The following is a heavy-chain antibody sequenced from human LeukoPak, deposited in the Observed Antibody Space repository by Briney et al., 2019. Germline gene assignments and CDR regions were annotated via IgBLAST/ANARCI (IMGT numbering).Heavy chain of an antibody. V-gene: IGHV3-48*03. Sequence: PGGSLRLSCAASGFTFSSYEMNWVRQAPGKGLEWVSYISSSGSTIYYADSVKGRFTISRDNAKNSLYLQMNSLRVGDTAVYYCARPRWPLEYWGQGTLVTVSS. CDR2: ISSSGSTI. CDR3: ARPRWPLEY. D-gene: IGHD4-23*01. CDR1: GFTFSSYE. J-gene: IGHJ4*02.